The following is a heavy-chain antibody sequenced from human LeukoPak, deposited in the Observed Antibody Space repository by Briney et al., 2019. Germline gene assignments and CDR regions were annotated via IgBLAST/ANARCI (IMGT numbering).Heavy chain of an antibody. CDR2: IHYSGNA. CDR3: ARDLPDGSGTFYSDY. Sequence: SETLSLTCTVSGDSISCGSYYWTWVRQHPGKGLEWIGYIHYSGNAYYNPSLKSRVTISVDTSKNQFSLKLDSVTAADTAVYYCARDLPDGSGTFYSDYWGQGALVTVSS. J-gene: IGHJ4*02. D-gene: IGHD3-10*01. CDR1: GDSISCGSYY. V-gene: IGHV4-31*03.